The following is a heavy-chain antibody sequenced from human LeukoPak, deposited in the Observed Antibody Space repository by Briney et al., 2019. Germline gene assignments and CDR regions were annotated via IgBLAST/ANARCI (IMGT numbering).Heavy chain of an antibody. J-gene: IGHJ5*02. CDR2: IYYSGST. D-gene: IGHD2-2*03. Sequence: PSETLSLTCTVSGGSISSYYWSWIRQPPGKGLEWIGYIYYSGSTNYNPSLKSRVTISVDTSKNQFSLKLSSVTAADTAVYYCARAGGYCSSTSCGRWFDPWGQGTLVTVSS. V-gene: IGHV4-59*01. CDR1: GGSISSYY. CDR3: ARAGGYCSSTSCGRWFDP.